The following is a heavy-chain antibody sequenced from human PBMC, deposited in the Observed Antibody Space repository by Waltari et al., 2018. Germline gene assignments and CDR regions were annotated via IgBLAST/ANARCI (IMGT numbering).Heavy chain of an antibody. CDR3: ARAGGLYYYYGMDV. D-gene: IGHD6-25*01. V-gene: IGHV1-69*01. Sequence: QVQLVQSGAEVKKPGSSVTVSCKASGGTFSSYAISWVRQAPGLGLEWMGGIIPIFGTANYAQKFNGRVTITADESTSTAYMELSSLRSEDTAVYYCARAGGLYYYYGMDVWGQGTTVTVSS. CDR1: GGTFSSYA. J-gene: IGHJ6*02. CDR2: IIPIFGTA.